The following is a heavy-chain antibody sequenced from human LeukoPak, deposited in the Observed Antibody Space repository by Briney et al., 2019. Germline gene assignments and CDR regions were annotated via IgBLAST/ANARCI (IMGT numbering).Heavy chain of an antibody. J-gene: IGHJ4*02. CDR2: ISISGGT. CDR1: GGSISSGTNF. D-gene: IGHD1-26*01. Sequence: SQTLSLTCTVSGGSISSGTNFWTWIRQPAGKGLEWIGRISISGGTIYNPSPRGRVTISVDTSKNQFSLSLSSVTAADTAVYYCARGSGGNSNFDYWGQGTLVTVSS. CDR3: ARGSGGNSNFDY. V-gene: IGHV4-61*02.